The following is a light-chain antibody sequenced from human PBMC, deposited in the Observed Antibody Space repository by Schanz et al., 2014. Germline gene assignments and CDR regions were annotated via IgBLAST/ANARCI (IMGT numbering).Light chain of an antibody. V-gene: IGLV2-14*02. Sequence: QSALTQPASVSGSPGQSISISCTGTSSDIGSFKFVSWYQKHPDKAPKVIIHDVSYRPSGISNRFSGSKSGNTASLTISGLQAEDEADYYCQSYDSNPWVFGGGTKLTVL. CDR3: QSYDSNPWV. CDR1: SSDIGSFKF. CDR2: DVS. J-gene: IGLJ3*02.